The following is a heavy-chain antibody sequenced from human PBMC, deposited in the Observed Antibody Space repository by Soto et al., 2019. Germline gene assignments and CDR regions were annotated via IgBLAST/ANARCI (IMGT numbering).Heavy chain of an antibody. CDR1: GFTLSGYA. V-gene: IGHV3-64*01. CDR3: ARRARPDFYYMDV. Sequence: EVQLAESGGGLAQPGGSLRLSCAASGFTLSGYAMDWVRQATGKGLEYVSGISSNGVGTYYANSVQGRVTISRDNSKKTVYLQMGSLRPEDMAVYYCARRARPDFYYMDVWGKGTTVTVSS. D-gene: IGHD6-6*01. CDR2: ISSNGVGT. J-gene: IGHJ6*03.